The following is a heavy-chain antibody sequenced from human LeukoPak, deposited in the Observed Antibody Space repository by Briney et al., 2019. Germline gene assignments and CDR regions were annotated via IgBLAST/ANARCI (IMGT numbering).Heavy chain of an antibody. V-gene: IGHV3-23*01. J-gene: IGHJ4*02. Sequence: GGSLRLSCAASGFTFSSYAMSWVRQAPGKGLEWVSAISGSGGSTYYADSVKGRFTISRDNSRNTLYLQMNSLRAEDTAVYYCAKVGSMVRGVITDPFDYWGQGTLVTVSS. CDR3: AKVGSMVRGVITDPFDY. D-gene: IGHD3-10*01. CDR1: GFTFSSYA. CDR2: ISGSGGST.